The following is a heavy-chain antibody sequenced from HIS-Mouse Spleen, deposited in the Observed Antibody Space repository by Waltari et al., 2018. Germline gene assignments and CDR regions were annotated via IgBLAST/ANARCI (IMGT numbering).Heavy chain of an antibody. V-gene: IGHV1-69*01. Sequence: QVQLVQSGAEVKKPGSSVKVSCKASGGTFSSYAISWVRQAPGQGLEWMGGSIPIFGTANYAQKFQGRVTITADESTSTAYMELSSLRSEDTAVYYCARGQDTAMGKVLLDFDYWGQGTLVTVSS. D-gene: IGHD5-18*01. CDR1: GGTFSSYA. CDR2: SIPIFGTA. CDR3: ARGQDTAMGKVLLDFDY. J-gene: IGHJ4*02.